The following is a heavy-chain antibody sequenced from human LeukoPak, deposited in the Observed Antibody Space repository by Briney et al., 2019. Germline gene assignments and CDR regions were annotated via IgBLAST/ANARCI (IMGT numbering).Heavy chain of an antibody. D-gene: IGHD1-26*01. V-gene: IGHV1-18*01. CDR2: ISVYSGNT. Sequence: ASVKVSCKASGYTFTSYGINWVRQAPGQGLEWMGWISVYSGNTNYAQKFQGRVTITADESTSTAYMELSSLRSEDTAVYYCARGIVGATIDYWGQGTLVTVSS. CDR3: ARGIVGATIDY. CDR1: GYTFTSYG. J-gene: IGHJ4*02.